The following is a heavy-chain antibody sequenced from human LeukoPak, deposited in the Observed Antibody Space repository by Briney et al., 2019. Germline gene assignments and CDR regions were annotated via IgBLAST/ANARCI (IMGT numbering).Heavy chain of an antibody. CDR2: ISYDGSNK. D-gene: IGHD2-2*01. Sequence: PGRSLRLSCAASGFTFSSYAMHWVRQAPGKWLEWVAVISYDGSNKYYAYSVKGRFTISRDNSKNTLYLQMNSLRAEDTAVYYCARDGGTFVVVPAASQYGMDVWGQGTKVTVSS. J-gene: IGHJ6*02. CDR1: GFTFSSYA. CDR3: ARDGGTFVVVPAASQYGMDV. V-gene: IGHV3-30-3*01.